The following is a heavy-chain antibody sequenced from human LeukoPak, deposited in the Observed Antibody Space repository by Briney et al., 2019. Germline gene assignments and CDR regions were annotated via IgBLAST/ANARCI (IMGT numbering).Heavy chain of an antibody. J-gene: IGHJ4*02. CDR3: ARGVPDYYDRSAYSPRPFDY. CDR2: IYSDGTT. Sequence: GGSLRLSCAASGLTVSSKYMSWVRQAPGKGLEWVSVIYSDGTTNYADSAKGRFTISRDNSENTLYLQMNSLRAEDTAVYYCARGVPDYYDRSAYSPRPFDYWGQGTLVTVSS. D-gene: IGHD3-22*01. CDR1: GLTVSSKY. V-gene: IGHV3-53*01.